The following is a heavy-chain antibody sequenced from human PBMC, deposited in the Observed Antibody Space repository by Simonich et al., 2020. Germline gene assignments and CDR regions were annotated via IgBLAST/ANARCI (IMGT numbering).Heavy chain of an antibody. V-gene: IGHV3-7*01. CDR2: IKQDGREK. CDR3: ARDREVYGSGSYYNY. D-gene: IGHD3-10*01. CDR1: GFTFSSYW. J-gene: IGHJ4*02. Sequence: VQLVESGGGLVQPGGSLRLSCAASGFTFSSYWMSCVRQAPGKGLEWVAKIKQDGREKYKVDSVKGRFTNTRDNAKNSLYLQMNSLRAEDTAVYYCARDREVYGSGSYYNYWGQGTLVTVSS.